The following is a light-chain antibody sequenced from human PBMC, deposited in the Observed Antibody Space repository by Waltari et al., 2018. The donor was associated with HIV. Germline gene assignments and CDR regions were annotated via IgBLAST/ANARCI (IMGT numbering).Light chain of an antibody. Sequence: QSALTQPPPASGSPGQSVPPSCTGTSSDVRGFDSVSCYQQHPAKAPKLLIYAVNRRPSGVPDRFAGSKSGNTASLTVSGLQTEDEADYYCSSYADTNNVLFGGGTKLTVL. CDR1: SSDVRGFDS. V-gene: IGLV2-8*01. J-gene: IGLJ3*02. CDR2: AVN. CDR3: SSYADTNNVL.